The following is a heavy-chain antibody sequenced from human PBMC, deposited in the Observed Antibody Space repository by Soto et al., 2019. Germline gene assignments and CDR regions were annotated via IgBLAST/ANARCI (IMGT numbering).Heavy chain of an antibody. CDR2: IYPGDSDT. V-gene: IGHV5-51*01. J-gene: IGHJ6*02. CDR3: ARHNIVVVQSYYYYGMDV. CDR1: GYSFTSYW. D-gene: IGHD3-22*01. Sequence: LGESLKISCKGSGYSFTSYWIGWVRQMPGKGLEWMGIIYPGDSDTRYGPSFQGQVTISADKSISTAYLQWSSLKASDTAMYYCARHNIVVVQSYYYYGMDVWGQGTTVTVSS.